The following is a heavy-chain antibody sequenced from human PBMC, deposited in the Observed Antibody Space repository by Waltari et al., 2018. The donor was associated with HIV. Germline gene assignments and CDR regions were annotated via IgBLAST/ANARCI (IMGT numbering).Heavy chain of an antibody. CDR2: INPDGNTI. Sequence: EVQLVQSGGGLVQPGGSRRLSCAASGFSVSRYWLDLVRQVPGQGVVLVSRINPDGNTINYPDSVGGRFTISRDYAKNTLYLQMNSLRDEDTAMYYCVKDMFGEYDYWGQGTLVTVSS. CDR3: VKDMFGEYDY. J-gene: IGHJ4*02. D-gene: IGHD3-10*02. V-gene: IGHV3-74*01. CDR1: GFSVSRYW.